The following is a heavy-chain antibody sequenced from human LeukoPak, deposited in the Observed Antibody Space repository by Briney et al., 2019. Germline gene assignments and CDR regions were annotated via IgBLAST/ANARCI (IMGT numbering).Heavy chain of an antibody. CDR2: IWYDGSNK. CDR3: ARGGHREYYYYGMDV. CDR1: GFTFSSYG. J-gene: IGHJ6*02. Sequence: PGGSLRLSCAASGFTFSSYGMHWVRQAPGKGLEWVAVIWYDGSNKYYADSVKGRFTISRDNSKNTLYLQMNSLRAEDTAVYYCARGGHREYYYYGMDVWGQGTMVTVSS. V-gene: IGHV3-33*01.